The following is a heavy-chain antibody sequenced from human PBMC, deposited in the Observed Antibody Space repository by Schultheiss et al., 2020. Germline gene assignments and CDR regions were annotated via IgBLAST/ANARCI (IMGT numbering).Heavy chain of an antibody. Sequence: SETLSLTCTVSGGSISSGGYYWSWIRQLPGKGLEWIGEINHSGSTNYNPSLKSRVTISVDTSKNQFSLKLSSVTAADTAVYYCARTAYKAFDYWGQGTLVTVSS. D-gene: IGHD1-14*01. CDR2: INHSGST. J-gene: IGHJ4*02. CDR3: ARTAYKAFDY. V-gene: IGHV4-61*08. CDR1: GGSISSGGYY.